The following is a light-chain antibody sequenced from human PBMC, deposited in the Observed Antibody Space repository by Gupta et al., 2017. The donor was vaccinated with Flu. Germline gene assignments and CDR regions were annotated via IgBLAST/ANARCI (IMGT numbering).Light chain of an antibody. V-gene: IGLV2-14*01. CDR1: SSDVGRSDS. Sequence: QPALTQPASVSGSPGQSITISCSGTSSDVGRSDSVSWYQQHPDKAPKLIIFDVTNRPSGVSSRFSGSKSGNTASLTISGLQAEDETDYYCSSYTSGSTFYVFGTGTKVTVL. J-gene: IGLJ1*01. CDR2: DVT. CDR3: SSYTSGSTFYV.